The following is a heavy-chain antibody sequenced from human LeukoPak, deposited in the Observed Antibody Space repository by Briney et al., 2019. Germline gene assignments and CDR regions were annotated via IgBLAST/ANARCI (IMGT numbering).Heavy chain of an antibody. CDR2: IIPILGIA. J-gene: IGHJ4*02. CDR3: ARHYGSGSSYYFDY. V-gene: IGHV1-69*04. D-gene: IGHD3-10*01. CDR1: GGTFSSYA. Sequence: SVKVSCTASGGTFSSYAISWVRQAPGQGLEWMGRIIPILGIANYAQKFQGRVTITADKSTSTAYMELSSLRSEDTAVYYCARHYGSGSSYYFDYWGQGTLVTVSS.